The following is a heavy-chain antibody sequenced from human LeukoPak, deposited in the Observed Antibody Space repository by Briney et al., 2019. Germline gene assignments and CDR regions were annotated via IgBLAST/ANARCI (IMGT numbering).Heavy chain of an antibody. D-gene: IGHD3-16*01. V-gene: IGHV4-59*01. CDR1: GDSISSYY. CDR2: IHNSGST. Sequence: PSETLSLTCTVSGDSISSYYWSWIRQPPGKGLEWIGYIHNSGSTMYNPSLKSRLAMSLDTSKNQFSLNLNSVTAADTAVYYRARGIRGDADYWGQGTLVTVSS. J-gene: IGHJ4*02. CDR3: ARGIRGDADY.